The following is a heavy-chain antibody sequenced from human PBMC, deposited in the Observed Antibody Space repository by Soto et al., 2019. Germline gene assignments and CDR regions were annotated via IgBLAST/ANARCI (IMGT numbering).Heavy chain of an antibody. CDR1: GGSISTSYYY. V-gene: IGHV4-39*01. J-gene: IGHJ6*03. CDR2: IYYTGTT. Sequence: QLQLQESGPGLVKPSETLSLTCTVSGGSISTSYYYWGWIRQSPGKGLEWIGAIYYTGTTYYNPPLHSRATISVDTYKNQFSQKMSSVTASDTAVYFCARQAGAFGYYMDVWGKGPTVTVSS. D-gene: IGHD3-16*01. CDR3: ARQAGAFGYYMDV.